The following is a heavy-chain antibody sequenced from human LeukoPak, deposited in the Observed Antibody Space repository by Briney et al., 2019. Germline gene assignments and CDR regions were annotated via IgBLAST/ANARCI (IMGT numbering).Heavy chain of an antibody. Sequence: SETLSLTCTVSGDSVSSGTYYWSWIRQPPGKGLEWIGYIFYSGSTNYNPSLKSRVTISVDTSKNQFSLRLSSVTAADTAVYYCATMRIDYYYGMDVWGQGTTVTVSS. V-gene: IGHV4-61*01. CDR2: IFYSGST. CDR3: ATMRIDYYYGMDV. D-gene: IGHD2-15*01. J-gene: IGHJ6*02. CDR1: GDSVSSGTYY.